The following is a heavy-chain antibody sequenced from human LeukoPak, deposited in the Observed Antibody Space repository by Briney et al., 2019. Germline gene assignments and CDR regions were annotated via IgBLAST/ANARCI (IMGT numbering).Heavy chain of an antibody. Sequence: GGSLRLSCAASGFTVSGNYMTWVRQAPGKGLEWVSVIYSGGDKYYADSVKGRFTISRDNSKNTLYLQLNSLGDEDTAVYYCARPFYGDYERFGFASWGQGTLVSVSS. D-gene: IGHD2-21*02. V-gene: IGHV3-53*01. CDR3: ARPFYGDYERFGFAS. CDR1: GFTVSGNY. J-gene: IGHJ5*01. CDR2: IYSGGDK.